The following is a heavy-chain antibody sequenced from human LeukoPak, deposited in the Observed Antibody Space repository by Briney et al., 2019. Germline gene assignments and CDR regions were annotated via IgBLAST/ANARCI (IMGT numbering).Heavy chain of an antibody. CDR3: AREYLDGNSGGYPPYWYFDL. V-gene: IGHV1-18*01. Sequence: GASVKVSCKASGYTFTSYGISWVRQAPGQGLEWMGWISAYNGNTNYAQKLQGRVTMTTDTSTSTAYMELRSLRSDDTAVYYCAREYLDGNSGGYPPYWYFDLWGRGTLVTVSS. J-gene: IGHJ2*01. CDR2: ISAYNGNT. CDR1: GYTFTSYG. D-gene: IGHD2-8*02.